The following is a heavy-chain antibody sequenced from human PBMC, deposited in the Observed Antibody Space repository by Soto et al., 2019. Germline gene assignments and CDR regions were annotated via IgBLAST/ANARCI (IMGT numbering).Heavy chain of an antibody. Sequence: QVQLVQSGPEVKKPGSSVKVPCKASGDTFNSYVITWVRQAPGQGLEWLGGIITAFGTTSYAQNFQDRLTITADEAATTDHMELSSLTSDDMAMYYCTRSYGYTFGGSLDNWGQGTLVTVSS. CDR2: IITAFGTT. J-gene: IGHJ4*02. D-gene: IGHD5-18*01. CDR3: TRSYGYTFGGSLDN. V-gene: IGHV1-69*01. CDR1: GDTFNSYV.